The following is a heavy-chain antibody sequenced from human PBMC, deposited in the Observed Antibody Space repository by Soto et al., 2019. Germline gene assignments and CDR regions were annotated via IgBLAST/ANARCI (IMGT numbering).Heavy chain of an antibody. Sequence: EVQLVESGGTLVQPGGSLRLSCAASGFTFNTYWMHWVRQAPGTGLVWVSSINSDGTRTTYADSVKGRFTISRDNAKNTVYLQMNSLRAEDTAVYYCTTVATHSYNWLDPWGQGTLVTVSS. CDR2: INSDGTRT. D-gene: IGHD5-12*01. CDR1: GFTFNTYW. J-gene: IGHJ5*02. CDR3: TTVATHSYNWLDP. V-gene: IGHV3-74*01.